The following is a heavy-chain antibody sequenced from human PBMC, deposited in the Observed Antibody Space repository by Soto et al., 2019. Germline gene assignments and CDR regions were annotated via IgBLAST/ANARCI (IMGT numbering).Heavy chain of an antibody. J-gene: IGHJ4*02. CDR3: AKGQMATIPSFDY. CDR2: ISYDGSNK. Sequence: QVQLVESGGGVVQPGRSLRLSCAASGFTFSSYGMHWVRQAPGKGLEWVAVISYDGSNKYYADSVKGRFTISRDTSKNTLYLQLNSLRAEDTSVYYCAKGQMATIPSFDYWGQGTPVTVSS. D-gene: IGHD5-12*01. V-gene: IGHV3-30*18. CDR1: GFTFSSYG.